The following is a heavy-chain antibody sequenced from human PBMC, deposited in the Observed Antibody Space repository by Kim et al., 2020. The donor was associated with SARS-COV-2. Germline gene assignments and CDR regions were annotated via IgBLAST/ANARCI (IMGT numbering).Heavy chain of an antibody. J-gene: IGHJ3*02. CDR2: IKSKTDGGTT. Sequence: GGSLRLSCAASGFTFSNAWMSWVRQAPGKGLEWVGRIKSKTDGGTTDYAAPVKGRFTISRDDSKNTLYLQMNSLKTEDTAVYYCTTSTIIVVVPAARDLNIGGDAFDIWGQGTMVTVSS. D-gene: IGHD2-2*01. CDR3: TTSTIIVVVPAARDLNIGGDAFDI. CDR1: GFTFSNAW. V-gene: IGHV3-15*01.